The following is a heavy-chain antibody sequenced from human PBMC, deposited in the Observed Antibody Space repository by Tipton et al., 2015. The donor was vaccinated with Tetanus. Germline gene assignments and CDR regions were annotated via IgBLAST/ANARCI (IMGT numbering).Heavy chain of an antibody. V-gene: IGHV3-30*03. CDR2: ISYDGSNK. J-gene: IGHJ4*02. CDR3: ARDEYRVRGVIGYLPIDY. D-gene: IGHD3-10*01. CDR1: GFTFSSYG. Sequence: SLRLSCAASGFTFSSYGLHWVRQAPGKGLEWVAVISYDGSNKYYADSVKGRFTISRDNSKNTLYLQMNSLRAEDTAVYYCARDEYRVRGVIGYLPIDYWGQGTLVTVSS.